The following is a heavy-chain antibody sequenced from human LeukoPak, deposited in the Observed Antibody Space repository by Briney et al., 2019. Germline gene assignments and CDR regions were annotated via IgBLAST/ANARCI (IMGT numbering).Heavy chain of an antibody. D-gene: IGHD3-22*01. Sequence: SETLSLTCTVPGGSISSSSYYWGWIRQPPGKGLEWIGSIYYSGSTYYNPSLKSRVTISVDTSKNQFSLKLSSVTAADTAVYYCARVSIVALIPDYWGQGTLVTVSS. J-gene: IGHJ4*02. CDR1: GGSISSSSYY. V-gene: IGHV4-39*07. CDR3: ARVSIVALIPDY. CDR2: IYYSGST.